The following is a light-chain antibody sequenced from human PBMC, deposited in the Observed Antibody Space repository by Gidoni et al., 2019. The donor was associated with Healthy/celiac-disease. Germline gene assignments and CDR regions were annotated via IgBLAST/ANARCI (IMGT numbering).Light chain of an antibody. CDR2: GAS. V-gene: IGKV3-20*01. J-gene: IGKJ1*01. CDR3: QQYGSSPRT. CDR1: VSSSY. Sequence: VSSSYLAWYQQKPGQAPRLLIYGASSRATGIPDRFSGSGSGTDFTLTISRLEPEDFAVYYCQQYGSSPRTFGQGTKVEIK.